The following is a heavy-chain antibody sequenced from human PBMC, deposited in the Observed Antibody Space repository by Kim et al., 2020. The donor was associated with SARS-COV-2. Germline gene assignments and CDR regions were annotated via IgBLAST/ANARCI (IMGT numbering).Heavy chain of an antibody. D-gene: IGHD3-22*01. Sequence: GGSLRLSCAASGFTVSSNHMSWVRQAPGKGLEWVSVLYSGDSTYYADSVKGRFTISRDNSKNTLYLHMNSLRAEDTAVYYCARVSSGLHLRWGQGTLVTVSS. CDR2: LYSGDST. V-gene: IGHV3-53*01. CDR3: ARVSSGLHLR. J-gene: IGHJ1*01. CDR1: GFTVSSNH.